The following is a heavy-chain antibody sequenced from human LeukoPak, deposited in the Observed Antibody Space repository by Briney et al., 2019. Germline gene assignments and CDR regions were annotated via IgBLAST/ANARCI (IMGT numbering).Heavy chain of an antibody. V-gene: IGHV4-59*01. CDR1: GGSISSYY. J-gene: IGHJ3*02. Sequence: SETLSLTCTVSGGSISSYYWSWIRQPPGKGLEWIGYIYYSGSTNYNPSLKSRLTISVDTSKNQFSLKLSSVTAADTAVYYCASHYYYDSSGYYWGLAAFDIWGQGTMVTVSS. CDR2: IYYSGST. D-gene: IGHD3-22*01. CDR3: ASHYYYDSSGYYWGLAAFDI.